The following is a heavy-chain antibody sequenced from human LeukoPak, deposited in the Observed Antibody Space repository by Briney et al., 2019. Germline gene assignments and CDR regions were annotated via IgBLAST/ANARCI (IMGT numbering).Heavy chain of an antibody. V-gene: IGHV4-59*11. D-gene: IGHD2-2*01. CDR1: GGSLSGHY. CDR2: ISYTGTT. Sequence: SPTLSLACTVGGGSLSGHYWGWIRQPPRKGLELVGLISYTGTTFYNPSLNSRVSITLDTSRNKFSLRLTSVIAADTAVYYCARFSWGCSTASCYLTTWGKGALVTVSS. J-gene: IGHJ5*02. CDR3: ARFSWGCSTASCYLTT.